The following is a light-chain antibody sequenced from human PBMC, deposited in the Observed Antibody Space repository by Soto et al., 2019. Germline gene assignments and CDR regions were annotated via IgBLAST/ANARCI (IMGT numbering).Light chain of an antibody. CDR2: AAS. CDR1: QGISNY. J-gene: IGKJ4*01. V-gene: IGKV1-27*01. CDR3: QKYNSAPPT. Sequence: DIQMTQSPSSLSASVGDRVTITCRASQGISNYLAWYQQKPGKVPHLLIYAASTLQSGVISRFSGSGAWTDFSLTISSLQPEDGATYYCQKYNSAPPTFGGGTKVEIK.